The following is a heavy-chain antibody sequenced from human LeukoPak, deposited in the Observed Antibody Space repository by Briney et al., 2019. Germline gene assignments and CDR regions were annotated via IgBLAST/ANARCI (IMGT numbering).Heavy chain of an antibody. Sequence: PGGSLRLSCVGSGFSFSTYDMGWVRQTPGKGLEWVSAISTTGGYTEDADSVKGRFTISRDNSQNTLFLQMHSLRAEDTAVYYCARDSSGLLWFGELYRHAFDIWGQGTMVTVSS. V-gene: IGHV3-23*01. D-gene: IGHD3-10*01. CDR3: ARDSSGLLWFGELYRHAFDI. CDR2: ISTTGGYT. CDR1: GFSFSTYD. J-gene: IGHJ3*02.